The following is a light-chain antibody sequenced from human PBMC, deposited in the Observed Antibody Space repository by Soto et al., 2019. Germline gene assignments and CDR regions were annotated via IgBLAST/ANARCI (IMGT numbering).Light chain of an antibody. CDR2: AAS. V-gene: IGKV1-39*01. CDR1: QSISSY. CDR3: QQSYSAPRT. Sequence: DIQMNKSPSSLSASVGDRVTSTCRASQSISSYLNWYQQKPGKAPKLLIYAASSLQSGVPSRFSGSGSGTDFTLTISSLQPEDFATYYCQQSYSAPRTFGQGTKVDIK. J-gene: IGKJ1*01.